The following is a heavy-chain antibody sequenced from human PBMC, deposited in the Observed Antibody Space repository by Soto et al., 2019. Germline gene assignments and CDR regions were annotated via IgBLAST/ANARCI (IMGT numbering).Heavy chain of an antibody. CDR1: GGSISSYY. Sequence: PSQTLSLTCTVSGGSISSYYWSWLRPPPGKGLEWIGYIYYSGSTNYHPSLKSRVTISVDTSKNQFSLKLSSVTAADTAVYYCARVDYDFWSGYQQPPNWFDPWGQGTLVTVSS. D-gene: IGHD3-3*01. J-gene: IGHJ5*02. V-gene: IGHV4-59*01. CDR2: IYYSGST. CDR3: ARVDYDFWSGYQQPPNWFDP.